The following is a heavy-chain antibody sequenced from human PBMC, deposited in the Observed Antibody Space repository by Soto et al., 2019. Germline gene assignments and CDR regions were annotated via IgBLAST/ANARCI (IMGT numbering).Heavy chain of an antibody. V-gene: IGHV3-7*01. CDR1: GFTVYAYW. Sequence: EVHLVESGGGLVQPGGSLRLSCAASGFTVYAYWMTWVRQAPGKGLEWVANIKEDGSQTYYVDSVKGRFTISRDNAKNSLYLQMNSLRDEDTAVYYCARAASSSWPYWGQGTLVTVSS. CDR2: IKEDGSQT. D-gene: IGHD6-13*01. J-gene: IGHJ4*02. CDR3: ARAASSSWPY.